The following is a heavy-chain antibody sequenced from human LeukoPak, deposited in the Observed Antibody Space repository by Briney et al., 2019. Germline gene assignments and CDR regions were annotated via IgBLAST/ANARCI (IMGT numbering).Heavy chain of an antibody. D-gene: IGHD3-9*01. Sequence: PSENLSRTCTVSGVSISSHYWSWIRQPPGKGLEWIVYIYYSGSTNYNHSLKSRVTISVDTSKNQFSLKLSSVTAADTAVYYCATVSYDILTGYYPTYFDYWGQGTLVTVSS. J-gene: IGHJ4*02. V-gene: IGHV4-59*11. CDR1: GVSISSHY. CDR2: IYYSGST. CDR3: ATVSYDILTGYYPTYFDY.